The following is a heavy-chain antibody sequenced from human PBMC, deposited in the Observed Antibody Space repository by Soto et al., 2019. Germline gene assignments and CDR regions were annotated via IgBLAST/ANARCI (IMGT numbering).Heavy chain of an antibody. Sequence: GASVKVSCKASGGTFSSYAISWVRQAPGQGLEWMGGIIPIFGTANYAQKFQGRVTITADESTSTAYMELSSLRSEDTAVYYCARDHCSSTSCYTGDYYYGMDVWGQGTTVTVS. D-gene: IGHD2-2*02. V-gene: IGHV1-69*13. J-gene: IGHJ6*02. CDR1: GGTFSSYA. CDR3: ARDHCSSTSCYTGDYYYGMDV. CDR2: IIPIFGTA.